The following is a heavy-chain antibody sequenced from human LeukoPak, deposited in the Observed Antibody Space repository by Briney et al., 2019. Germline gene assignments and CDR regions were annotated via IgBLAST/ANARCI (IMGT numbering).Heavy chain of an antibody. J-gene: IGHJ4*02. CDR2: ISSDASSI. V-gene: IGHV3-74*01. CDR1: GFTLSSYW. Sequence: PRGSLTLSCAPSGFTLSSYWMHWVRQAPGKGLIWVSRISSDASSILYADSVKGRFTISRDNAKNTLYLQMNSLRAEDTAVYYCATLGPPIYWGQGTLVTVSS. CDR3: ATLGPPIY.